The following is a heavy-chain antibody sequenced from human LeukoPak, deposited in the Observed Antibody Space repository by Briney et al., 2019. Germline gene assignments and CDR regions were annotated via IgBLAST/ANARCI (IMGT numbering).Heavy chain of an antibody. D-gene: IGHD6-19*01. CDR2: MFSGGST. CDR1: GFPVSSNF. V-gene: IGHV3-53*01. Sequence: GGSLRLSCAVSGFPVSSNFMSWVRQAPGKGLQSVSIMFSGGSTDYADSVRGRFTISRDNSKNTVYLQMNSLRAEDTAVYYCARDPYSSGFNWFDAWGQGTLVTVSS. J-gene: IGHJ5*02. CDR3: ARDPYSSGFNWFDA.